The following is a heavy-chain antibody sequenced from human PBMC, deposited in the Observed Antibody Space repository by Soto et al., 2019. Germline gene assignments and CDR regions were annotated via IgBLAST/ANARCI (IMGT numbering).Heavy chain of an antibody. CDR3: ARQGMTTVTTHFDY. J-gene: IGHJ4*02. CDR1: GYSFTSYW. D-gene: IGHD4-4*01. CDR2: IDPSDSYT. Sequence: PGESLKLSCKGSGYSFTSYWISWVRQMPGKGLEWMGRIDPSDSYTNYSPSFQGHVTISADKSISTAYLQWSSLKASDTAMYYCARQGMTTVTTHFDYWGQGTLVTVSS. V-gene: IGHV5-10-1*01.